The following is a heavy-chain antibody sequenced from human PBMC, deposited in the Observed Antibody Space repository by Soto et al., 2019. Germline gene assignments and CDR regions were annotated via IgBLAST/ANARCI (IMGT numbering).Heavy chain of an antibody. V-gene: IGHV3-23*01. J-gene: IGHJ6*03. D-gene: IGHD3-9*01. CDR1: GFTFSSYA. CDR2: ISGSGGST. CDR3: AKDRAGLRYFDWHYYYYMDV. Sequence: EVQLLESGGGLVQPGGSLRLSCAASGFTFSSYAMSWVRQAPGKGLEWVSAISGSGGSTYYADSVKGRFTISRDNSKNTLYLQMNSLRAEDTAVYYCAKDRAGLRYFDWHYYYYMDVWGKGTTVTVSS.